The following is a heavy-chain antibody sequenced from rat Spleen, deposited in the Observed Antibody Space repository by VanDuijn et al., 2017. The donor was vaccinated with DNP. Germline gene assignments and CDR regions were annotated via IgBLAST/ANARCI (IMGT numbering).Heavy chain of an antibody. D-gene: IGHD3-4*01. Sequence: EVQLVETGGNLVQPGKSLKLTCATSGFTFTTAWMYWYRQFPEKRLEWVARIKPKSNNYATDYTESVKGRFTISRDDSKSSVYLQMNNLKEEDTAIYYCANPGYWGQGVMVTVSS. CDR3: ANPGY. CDR1: GFTFTTAW. J-gene: IGHJ2*01. V-gene: IGHV6-6*01. CDR2: IKPKSNNYAT.